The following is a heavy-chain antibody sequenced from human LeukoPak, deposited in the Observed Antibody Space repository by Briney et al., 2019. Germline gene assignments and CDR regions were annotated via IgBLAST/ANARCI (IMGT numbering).Heavy chain of an antibody. CDR1: GFTFSSYW. CDR2: IKQDGSEK. CDR3: ARGYYDSSGYYYGFDY. D-gene: IGHD3-22*01. J-gene: IGHJ4*02. Sequence: GGSLRLSCAASGFTFSSYWMSWVRQAPGKGLEWVANIKQDGSEKYYVDSVKGRFTISRDNAKNSLYLQMNSLRAEDTAVYYCARGYYDSSGYYYGFDYWGQGTLVTVSS. V-gene: IGHV3-7*01.